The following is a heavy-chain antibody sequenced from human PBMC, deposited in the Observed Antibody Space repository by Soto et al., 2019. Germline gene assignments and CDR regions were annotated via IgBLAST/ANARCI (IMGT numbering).Heavy chain of an antibody. J-gene: IGHJ6*02. CDR2: ISYDGSNK. V-gene: IGHV3-30-3*01. CDR3: AREGWGPGRALDV. CDR1: GFTFSSYA. D-gene: IGHD3-10*01. Sequence: QVQLVESGGGVVQPGRSLRLSCAASGFTFSSYAMHWVRQAPGKGLEWVAVISYDGSNKYYADSVKGRFTISRDNSKNTLYLQMTSLRAEVKAVYYCAREGWGPGRALDVWGQGTTVTVSS.